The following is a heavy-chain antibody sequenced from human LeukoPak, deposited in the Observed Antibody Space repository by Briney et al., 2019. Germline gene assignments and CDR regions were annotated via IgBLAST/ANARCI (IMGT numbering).Heavy chain of an antibody. D-gene: IGHD5-24*01. CDR2: IYPADSDT. Sequence: GESLKISCRGSGYRFTTYWIGWVRQMPGKGLEWMGIIYPADSDTRYSPSFQGQVTISVDKSISTAYLQWSSLKASDTAMYYCARRKGDGYNSTFDYWGQGTLVTVSS. CDR3: ARRKGDGYNSTFDY. J-gene: IGHJ4*02. CDR1: GYRFTTYW. V-gene: IGHV5-51*01.